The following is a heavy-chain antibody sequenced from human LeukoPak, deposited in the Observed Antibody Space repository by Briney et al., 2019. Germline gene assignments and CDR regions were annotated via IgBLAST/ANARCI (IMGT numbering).Heavy chain of an antibody. J-gene: IGHJ4*02. CDR3: AREFYSSGWETYYFDY. CDR1: GGSISSGSYY. D-gene: IGHD6-19*01. CDR2: IYTSGSS. V-gene: IGHV4-61*02. Sequence: SETLSLTCTVSGGSISSGSYYWSWIRPPAGKGLEWIGRIYTSGSSNYNPSLKSRVTISVDTSKNQFSLKLSSVTAADTAVYYCAREFYSSGWETYYFDYWGQGTLVTVSS.